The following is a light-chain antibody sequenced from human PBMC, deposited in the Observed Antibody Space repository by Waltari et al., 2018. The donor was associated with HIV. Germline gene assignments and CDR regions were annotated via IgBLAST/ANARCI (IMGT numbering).Light chain of an antibody. J-gene: IGLJ2*01. CDR3: ASYAGRNTLV. Sequence: QSALTQPRSVSGSPGQSVTISCTGTSSDVGLYKYVSWYQQHPGKVPKLIIYEVFKRPSGVPDRFSGSKSGNTASLTVSGLQAEDEANYYCASYAGRNTLVFGGGTKLTVL. V-gene: IGLV2-11*01. CDR2: EVF. CDR1: SSDVGLYKY.